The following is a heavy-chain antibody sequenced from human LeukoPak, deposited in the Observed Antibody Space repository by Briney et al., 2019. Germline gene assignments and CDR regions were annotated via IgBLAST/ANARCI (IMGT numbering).Heavy chain of an antibody. CDR2: IYYSENT. CDR3: ARRDSSGYWAYNWFDP. Sequence: SETLSLTCAVYGGSFSGYYWSWIGQPPGKGLEWIGSIYYSENTYNNPSLKSRVTISLDMSKKQFSLKLSSVTAADTAVYYCARRDSSGYWAYNWFDPWGQGTLVTVSS. J-gene: IGHJ5*02. V-gene: IGHV4-34*01. CDR1: GGSFSGYY. D-gene: IGHD3-22*01.